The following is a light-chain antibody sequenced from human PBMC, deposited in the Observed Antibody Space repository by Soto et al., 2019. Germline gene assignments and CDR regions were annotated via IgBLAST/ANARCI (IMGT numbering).Light chain of an antibody. CDR3: QQYDDWPPIT. J-gene: IGKJ5*01. Sequence: ETVMTQSPDTLSLSPGERDTLSCRASQSVSTKLAWYQQKPGQAPRLLIYGASSRATGIPARFSGSVSGTEFTLAVSSLQSEDFAVYYCQQYDDWPPITFGQGTRLEIK. CDR2: GAS. V-gene: IGKV3D-15*01. CDR1: QSVSTK.